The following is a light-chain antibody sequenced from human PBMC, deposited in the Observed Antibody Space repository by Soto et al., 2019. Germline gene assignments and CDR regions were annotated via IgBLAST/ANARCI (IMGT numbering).Light chain of an antibody. CDR3: QQYYTTLT. CDR2: SAA. Sequence: DIVMTQSPDSLAVSLGERATINCKSSQSVLRTSHNKNYLAWYQQKPGQPPKLLISSAATRKSAVPDRFSGSGSGTDFTLTITSLQAEDVAVDDGQQYYTTLTFGGGTKVES. V-gene: IGKV4-1*01. CDR1: QSVLRTSHNKNY. J-gene: IGKJ4*01.